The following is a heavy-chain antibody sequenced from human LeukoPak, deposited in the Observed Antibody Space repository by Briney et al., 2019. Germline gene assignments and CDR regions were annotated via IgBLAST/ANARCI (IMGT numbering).Heavy chain of an antibody. D-gene: IGHD3-10*01. V-gene: IGHV4-4*07. Sequence: SETLSLTCTVSGCSISSYYWSWIRQPAGKGLEWIGHIYTSGSTNYNPSLKTRVTMSVDTSKNQFSLKLNSVTAADTAVYYCARDGYYGSGSYQIIDYWGQGTLVTVSS. CDR3: ARDGYYGSGSYQIIDY. CDR2: IYTSGST. CDR1: GCSISSYY. J-gene: IGHJ4*02.